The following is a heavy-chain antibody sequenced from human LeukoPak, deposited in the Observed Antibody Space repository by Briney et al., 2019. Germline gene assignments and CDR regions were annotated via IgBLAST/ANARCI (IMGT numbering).Heavy chain of an antibody. CDR2: ISGSGAST. Sequence: PGGSLRLSCAASGFTFSSYEMNWVRQAPGKGLEWVSAISGSGASTYYADSVKGRFTISRDNSKNTLYLQMNSLRAEDTAIYYCAVHDYGDYDYFDYWGQGTLVTVSS. J-gene: IGHJ4*02. CDR1: GFTFSSYE. V-gene: IGHV3-23*01. CDR3: AVHDYGDYDYFDY. D-gene: IGHD4-17*01.